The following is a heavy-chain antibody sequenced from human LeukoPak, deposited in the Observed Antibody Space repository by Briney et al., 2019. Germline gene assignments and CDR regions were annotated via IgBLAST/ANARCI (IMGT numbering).Heavy chain of an antibody. Sequence: PGGSLRLSCAASGFTFSDYYMSWIRQAPGKGLEWVSCISSSGSTIYYADSVKGRFTISRDNAKNSLYLQMNSLRAEDTAVYYCARDGPRRGYSYGWTKVRFDAFDIWGQGTMVTVSS. V-gene: IGHV3-11*01. D-gene: IGHD5-18*01. CDR1: GFTFSDYY. J-gene: IGHJ3*02. CDR2: ISSSGSTI. CDR3: ARDGPRRGYSYGWTKVRFDAFDI.